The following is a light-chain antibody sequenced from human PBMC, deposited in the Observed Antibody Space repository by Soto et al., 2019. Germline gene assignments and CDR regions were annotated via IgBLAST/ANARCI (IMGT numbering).Light chain of an antibody. CDR3: QQFHYWWT. CDR2: DAS. Sequence: EIVMTQSPATLSVSAGERATLSCRASQNIDNKLVWYQQKPGQVPRLLIYDASTRATGIQARFSGSGSGTDFTLTIRSLQSEDFAFYYCQQFHYWWTCGQGTKVDIK. V-gene: IGKV3-15*01. CDR1: QNIDNK. J-gene: IGKJ1*01.